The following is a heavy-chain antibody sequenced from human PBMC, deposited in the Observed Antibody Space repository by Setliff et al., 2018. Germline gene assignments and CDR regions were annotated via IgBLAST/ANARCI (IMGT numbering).Heavy chain of an antibody. CDR1: DDSISSRHYY. CDR2: IYTSWST. D-gene: IGHD4-17*01. CDR3: ARPHDYGDYSLYV. Sequence: SSETLSLTCTVSDDSISSRHYYWSWIRQPAGKGLEWLGQIYTSWSTNYNPSLKGRATLSIDASKNQFSLKLSSVTAADTAVYYCARPHDYGDYSLYVWGKGTTVTVSS. J-gene: IGHJ6*04. V-gene: IGHV4-61*09.